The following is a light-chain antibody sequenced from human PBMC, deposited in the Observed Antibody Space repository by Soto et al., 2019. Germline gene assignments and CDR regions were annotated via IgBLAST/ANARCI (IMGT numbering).Light chain of an antibody. CDR1: QSLITRY. J-gene: IGKJ5*01. CDR3: QQYGTSPT. V-gene: IGKV3-20*01. CDR2: GAS. Sequence: EIVLTQSPGTLSLFPGERATLSCRASQSLITRYLAWYQQKPGQAPRLLIYGASSRATGIPDRFSGSGSGTDFTLTISRLETEDFAVYSCQQYGTSPTFGQGTRLEI.